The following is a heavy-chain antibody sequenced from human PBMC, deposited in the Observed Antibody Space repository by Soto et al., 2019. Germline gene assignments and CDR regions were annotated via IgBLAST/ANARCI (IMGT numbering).Heavy chain of an antibody. D-gene: IGHD3-16*01. CDR3: ARDGGSPGNYYYYGMDV. CDR2: ISPDGSDT. J-gene: IGHJ6*02. CDR1: RFTFSSYA. V-gene: IGHV3-30*04. Sequence: PGGSLRLSCAGSRFTFSSYAMHWVRQAPGKGLEWVSVISPDGSDTFYAESVKGRFTISRDNSKNTMCVQMNSLRPEDTAIYYCARDGGSPGNYYYYGMDVWGQGTTVTVSS.